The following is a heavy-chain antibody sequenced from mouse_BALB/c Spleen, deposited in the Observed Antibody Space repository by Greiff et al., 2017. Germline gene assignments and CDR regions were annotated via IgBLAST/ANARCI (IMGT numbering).Heavy chain of an antibody. Sequence: VQLKESGGGLVQPGGSLKLSCAASGFTFSSYGMSWVRQTPDKRLELVATININGGSTYYPDSVKGRFTISRDNAKNTLYLQMSSLKSEDTAMYYCARDRWGGGDWYFDVWGAGTTVTVSS. V-gene: IGHV5-6-3*01. CDR2: ININGGST. D-gene: IGHD1-1*02. CDR1: GFTFSSYG. CDR3: ARDRWGGGDWYFDV. J-gene: IGHJ1*01.